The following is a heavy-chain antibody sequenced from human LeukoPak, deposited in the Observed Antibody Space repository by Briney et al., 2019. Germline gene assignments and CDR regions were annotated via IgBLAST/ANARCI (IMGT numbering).Heavy chain of an antibody. Sequence: PGGSLRLSCAASGFTFSSYWMHWVRQAPGKGLVWVSRINSDGSSTSYADSVKGRFTISRDNAKNTLYLQMNSLRAEDTAVYYCARGFAFWSGPDYWGQGTLVTVSS. CDR3: ARGFAFWSGPDY. V-gene: IGHV3-74*01. D-gene: IGHD3-3*01. CDR2: INSDGSST. J-gene: IGHJ4*02. CDR1: GFTFSSYW.